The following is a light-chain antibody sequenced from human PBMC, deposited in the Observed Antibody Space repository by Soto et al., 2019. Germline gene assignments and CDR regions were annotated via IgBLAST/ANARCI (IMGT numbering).Light chain of an antibody. CDR3: QQYDNFPI. CDR2: DAS. V-gene: IGKV1-33*01. CDR1: QDISNY. Sequence: DIQMTQSPSSLSASVGDRVTITCQASQDISNYLNWYQQKPGKAPKLLIYDASNLETGVPSRFSGSRSGTEFTFTISSLQPEDTATYFCQQYDNFPIFGPGTKVDIK. J-gene: IGKJ3*01.